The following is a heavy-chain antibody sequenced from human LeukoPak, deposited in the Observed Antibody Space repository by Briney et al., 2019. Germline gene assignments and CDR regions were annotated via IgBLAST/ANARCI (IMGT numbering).Heavy chain of an antibody. CDR3: ARWTAAPAGGYFDY. V-gene: IGHV3-11*01. Sequence: PGGSLRPSCAASGFTFSDYYMSWIRQAPGKGLEWVSYISSSGSTIYYADSVKGRFTIFRDNAKNSLYLQMNSLRAEDTAVYYCARWTAAPAGGYFDYWGQGTLVTVSS. CDR2: ISSSGSTI. CDR1: GFTFSDYY. J-gene: IGHJ4*02. D-gene: IGHD1-14*01.